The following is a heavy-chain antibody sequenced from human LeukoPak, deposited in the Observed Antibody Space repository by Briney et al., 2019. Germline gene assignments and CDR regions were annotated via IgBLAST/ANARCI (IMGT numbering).Heavy chain of an antibody. J-gene: IGHJ6*03. CDR2: ISSSSSYI. D-gene: IGHD2-8*01. CDR3: ARDGVRARHYYYYYYMDV. Sequence: GGSLRLSCAASGFTFSSYEMNWVRQAPGKGLEWVSSISSSSSYIYYADSVKGRFTISRDNAKNSLYLQMNSLRAEDTAVYYCARDGVRARHYYYYYYMDVWGKGTTVTVSS. CDR1: GFTFSSYE. V-gene: IGHV3-21*01.